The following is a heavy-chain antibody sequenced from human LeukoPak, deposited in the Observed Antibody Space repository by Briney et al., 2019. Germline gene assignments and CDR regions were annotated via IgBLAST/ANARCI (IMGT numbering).Heavy chain of an antibody. CDR3: AADLCGGNRCYSAY. D-gene: IGHD2-15*01. CDR1: GFTFMSHP. V-gene: IGHV3-23*01. Sequence: GGSLRLSCAASGFTFMSHPMSWVRQIPGKVLEWVSVVSGSGGSTYDADSVKGRFSISRDNSKNTLYLHMHSLRAEDTAVYYCAADLCGGNRCYSAYWGQGTLVTVSS. J-gene: IGHJ4*02. CDR2: VSGSGGST.